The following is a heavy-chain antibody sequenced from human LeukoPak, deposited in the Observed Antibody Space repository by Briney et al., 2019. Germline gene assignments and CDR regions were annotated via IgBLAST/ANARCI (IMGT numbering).Heavy chain of an antibody. V-gene: IGHV3-7*03. D-gene: IGHD3-16*01. CDR2: IKEDGSET. CDR1: GFTFRNYW. CDR3: ARDGD. Sequence: GGSLRLSCEASGFTFRNYWMIWVRQAPGKGLERVANIKEDGSETYYVDSVKGRFTISRDNAKNSLYLQMNSLRAEDTAVYYCARDGDWGQGTLVTVSS. J-gene: IGHJ4*02.